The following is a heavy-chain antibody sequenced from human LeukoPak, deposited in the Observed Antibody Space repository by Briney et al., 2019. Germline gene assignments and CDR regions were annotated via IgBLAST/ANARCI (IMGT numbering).Heavy chain of an antibody. J-gene: IGHJ6*02. CDR3: ARGLEYYYYYYAMDV. Sequence: SETLSLTCTVSGGSISSYHLNWIRQPPGEGLEWIGYIYYSGSTNYNPSLKSRVTISVDTSKPQFSLKLSSVTAADTAVYYCARGLEYYYYYYAMDVWGQGTTVTVSS. V-gene: IGHV4-59*01. CDR1: GGSISSYH. D-gene: IGHD1-1*01. CDR2: IYYSGST.